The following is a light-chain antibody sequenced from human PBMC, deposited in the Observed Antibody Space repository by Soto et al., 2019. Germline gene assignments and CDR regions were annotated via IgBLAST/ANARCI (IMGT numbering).Light chain of an antibody. Sequence: QSALTQPASVSGSPGQSITISCTGTESDIGGYNYVSWYQHHPGKAPKVMIYEVSNRPSGVSNRFSGAKSGNTASLTISGRQAEDEADYYCSSYTSGSTLVAFGGGTKVTVL. J-gene: IGLJ2*01. CDR3: SSYTSGSTLVA. CDR2: EVS. CDR1: ESDIGGYNY. V-gene: IGLV2-14*01.